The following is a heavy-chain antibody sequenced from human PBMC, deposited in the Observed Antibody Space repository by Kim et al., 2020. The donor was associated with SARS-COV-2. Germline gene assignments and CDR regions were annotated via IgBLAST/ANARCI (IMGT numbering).Heavy chain of an antibody. J-gene: IGHJ6*02. CDR3: ARVSVVTATYYYYGMDV. D-gene: IGHD2-21*02. Sequence: RKSRVTISVDTSKNQFSLKLSSVTAADTAVYYCARVSVVTATYYYYGMDVWGQGTTVTVSS. V-gene: IGHV4-59*01.